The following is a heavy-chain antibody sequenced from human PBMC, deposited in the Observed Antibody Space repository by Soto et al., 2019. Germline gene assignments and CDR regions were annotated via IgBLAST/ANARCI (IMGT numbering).Heavy chain of an antibody. CDR1: GGSISSYY. CDR2: IYYSGST. Sequence: QVQLQESGPGLVKPSETLSLTCTVSGGSISSYYWSWIRQPPGKGLEWIGYIYYSGSTNYNPSLKSRVPISVDTSKNQFSLKLSSVTAADTAVYYCARQGGYCSSTSCATLDYWGQGTLVTVSS. D-gene: IGHD2-2*01. CDR3: ARQGGYCSSTSCATLDY. J-gene: IGHJ4*02. V-gene: IGHV4-59*08.